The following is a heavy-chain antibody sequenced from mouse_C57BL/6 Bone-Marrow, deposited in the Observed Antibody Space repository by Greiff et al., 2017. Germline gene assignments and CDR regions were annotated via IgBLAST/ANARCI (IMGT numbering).Heavy chain of an antibody. J-gene: IGHJ1*03. CDR3: ASWNSPWYVDV. Sequence: VQLQQSGAELVKPGASVKLSCTASGFNIKDYYMHWVKQRTEQGLEWIGRIDPEDGETKYAQKFQGKATITADTSSNTAYMQLSSLTSGDTAVYYCASWNSPWYVDVWGTGTTVTVSS. V-gene: IGHV14-2*01. CDR2: IDPEDGET. CDR1: GFNIKDYY.